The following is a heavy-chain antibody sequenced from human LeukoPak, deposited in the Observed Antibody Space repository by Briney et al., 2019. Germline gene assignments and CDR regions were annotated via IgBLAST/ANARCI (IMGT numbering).Heavy chain of an antibody. V-gene: IGHV1-69*13. CDR1: GGTFSSYA. CDR2: IIPIFGTA. J-gene: IGHJ4*02. Sequence: LRASVKVSCKASGGTFSSYAISWVRQAPGQGLEWMGGIIPIFGTANYAQKFQGRVTITADESTSTAYMELSSLRSEDTAVYYCARDTLVGATRVFDYWGQGTLVTVSS. CDR3: ARDTLVGATRVFDY. D-gene: IGHD1-26*01.